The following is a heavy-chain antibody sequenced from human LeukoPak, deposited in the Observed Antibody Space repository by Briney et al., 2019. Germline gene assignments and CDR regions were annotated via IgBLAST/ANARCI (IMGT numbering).Heavy chain of an antibody. CDR1: GXTFSSYP. J-gene: IGHJ4*02. D-gene: IGHD3-16*01. CDR2: ISANGGST. V-gene: IGHV3-64D*09. Sequence: TGGSLRLSCSASGXTFSSYPMHWVRQAPGMGLEYVSAISANGGSTYYGDPVKGRFTISRDNSRNTLYLQMSSLRPEDTAVYYCVKEIAFYDYWGQGTLVTVSS. CDR3: VKEIAFYDY.